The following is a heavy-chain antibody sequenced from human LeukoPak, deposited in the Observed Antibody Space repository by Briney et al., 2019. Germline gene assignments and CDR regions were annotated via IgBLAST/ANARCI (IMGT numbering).Heavy chain of an antibody. Sequence: PGGSLRLSCAASGFTFSSYSMNWVRQAPGRGLEWVSSISSSSSYIYHADSVKGRFTISRDNAKNSLYLQMNSLRAEDTAVYYCARKDYGDYGTGWFDPWGQGTLVTVSS. CDR1: GFTFSSYS. CDR3: ARKDYGDYGTGWFDP. D-gene: IGHD4-17*01. J-gene: IGHJ5*02. CDR2: ISSSSSYI. V-gene: IGHV3-21*01.